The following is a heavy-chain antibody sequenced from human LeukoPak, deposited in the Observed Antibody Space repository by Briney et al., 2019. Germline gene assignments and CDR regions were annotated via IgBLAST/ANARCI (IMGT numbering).Heavy chain of an antibody. CDR2: IYPGDSDT. CDR3: ARQEYYYDSRGYLGSFDY. CDR1: GYSFTSYW. D-gene: IGHD3-22*01. V-gene: IGHV5-51*01. J-gene: IGHJ4*02. Sequence: GESLKISCKGSGYSFTSYWIGWVRQLPGKGLEWMGIIYPGDSDTRYSPSFQGQVTISADKSISTAYLQWSSLKASDTAMYYCARQEYYYDSRGYLGSFDYWGQGTLVTVSS.